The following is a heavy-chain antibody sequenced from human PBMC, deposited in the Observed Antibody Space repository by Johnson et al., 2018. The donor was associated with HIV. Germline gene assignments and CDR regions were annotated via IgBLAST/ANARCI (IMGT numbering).Heavy chain of an antibody. CDR2: ISSSGSTI. D-gene: IGHD2-21*02. CDR1: GFTFSDYY. Sequence: VHLVESGGGLVKPGGSLRLSCAASGFTFSDYYMSWIRQAPGKGLEWVSYISSSGSTIYYADSVKGRFTISRDNAKNSLYLQMNSLRVEDTALYYCVRVGTYCGDDCYSRVDVFDIWGQGTMVTVSS. CDR3: VRVGTYCGDDCYSRVDVFDI. V-gene: IGHV3-11*01. J-gene: IGHJ3*02.